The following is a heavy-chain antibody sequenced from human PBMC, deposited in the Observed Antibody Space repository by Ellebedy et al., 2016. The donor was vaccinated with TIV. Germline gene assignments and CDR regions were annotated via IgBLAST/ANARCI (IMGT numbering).Heavy chain of an antibody. V-gene: IGHV3-11*01. J-gene: IGHJ5*02. CDR2: ISSSGSTI. D-gene: IGHD5/OR15-5a*01. CDR3: ARAEGLNWFDP. CDR1: GFTFSDYY. Sequence: GESLKISCAASGFTFSDYYMSWIRQAPGKGLEWVSYISSSGSTIYYADSVKGRFTISRDNAKNSLYLQMNSLRAEDTAVYYCARAEGLNWFDPWGQGTLVTVSS.